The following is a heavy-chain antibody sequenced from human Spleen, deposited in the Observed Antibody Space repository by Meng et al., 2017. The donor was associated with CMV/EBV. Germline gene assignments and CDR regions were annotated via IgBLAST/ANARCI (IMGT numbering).Heavy chain of an antibody. V-gene: IGHV3-21*01. CDR3: ASGGYCSSTSCYFDY. D-gene: IGHD2-2*01. Sequence: GESLKISCAASGFTFSSYSMNWVRQAPGKGLEWVSSISSSSSYIYYADSVKGRFTISRDNAKNSLYLQMNSLRAEDTAVYYCASGGYCSSTSCYFDYWGQGTLVTVSS. J-gene: IGHJ4*02. CDR1: GFTFSSYS. CDR2: ISSSSSYI.